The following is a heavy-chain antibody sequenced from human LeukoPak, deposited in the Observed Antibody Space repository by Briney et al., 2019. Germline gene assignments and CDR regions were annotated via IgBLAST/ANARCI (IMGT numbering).Heavy chain of an antibody. D-gene: IGHD6-19*01. CDR3: ARQVSSASIAMDV. CDR1: GGSISSYY. V-gene: IGHV4-59*08. CDR2: IYYSGST. Sequence: SETLSLTCTVSGGSISSYYWSWIRQPPGKGLEGIGYIYYSGSTNYNPSLERRVTISVDTSKNQFPLKLSSVTAADTAVCYCARQVSSASIAMDVWGQGTTVTVSS. J-gene: IGHJ6*02.